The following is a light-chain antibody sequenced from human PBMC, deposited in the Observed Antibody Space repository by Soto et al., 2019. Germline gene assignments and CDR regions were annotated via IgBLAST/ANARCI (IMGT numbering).Light chain of an antibody. CDR3: QQRAIWPYT. Sequence: EIALTQSPATLSLSPGERATLACRVNRTGFNFLIWYQQKPGQAPRLLIYDSSNRSTDIPARFSGTGSGTDFRLTISSLEPEDFALYFCQQRAIWPYTFGPGNKLEIK. V-gene: IGKV3-11*01. CDR1: RTGFNF. CDR2: DSS. J-gene: IGKJ2*01.